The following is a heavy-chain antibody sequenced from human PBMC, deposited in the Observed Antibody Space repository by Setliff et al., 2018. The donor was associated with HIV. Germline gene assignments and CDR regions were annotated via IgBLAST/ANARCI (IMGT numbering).Heavy chain of an antibody. V-gene: IGHV1-2*06. Sequence: ASVKVSCKTSEYSFTDYYIHWIRQAPGQGLEWMGRINPNSGGTDYAQKFLGRVTMTSDTSISTASMELSSLRSDDTAVYYCARDPYYYDSSGYNFDYWGQGTLVTVSS. D-gene: IGHD3-22*01. CDR2: INPNSGGT. CDR1: EYSFTDYY. CDR3: ARDPYYYDSSGYNFDY. J-gene: IGHJ4*02.